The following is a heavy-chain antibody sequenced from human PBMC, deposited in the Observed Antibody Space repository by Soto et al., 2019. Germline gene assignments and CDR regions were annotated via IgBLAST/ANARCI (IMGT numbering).Heavy chain of an antibody. CDR3: ATPYCSSSSCWDYYYYGMDV. CDR2: ISGSGGST. D-gene: IGHD2-2*01. Sequence: GGSLRLSCAASGFTFSSYAMSWVRQAPGKGLEWVSAISGSGGSTYYADSVKGRFTISRDNSKNTLYLQMNSLGAADTAVYYCATPYCSSSSCWDYYYYGMDVWGQGTTVTVSS. V-gene: IGHV3-23*01. J-gene: IGHJ6*02. CDR1: GFTFSSYA.